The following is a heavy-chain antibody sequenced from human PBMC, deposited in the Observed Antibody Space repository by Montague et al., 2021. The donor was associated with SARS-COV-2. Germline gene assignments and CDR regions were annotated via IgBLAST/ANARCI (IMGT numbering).Heavy chain of an antibody. J-gene: IGHJ6*02. V-gene: IGHV3-30*04. CDR2: ISHEGSYK. D-gene: IGHD3-9*01. CDR1: GFSFNRYA. Sequence: ALRLSCAASGFSFNRYAMSWVRQAPGKGLEWVADISHEGSYKYYADSVKGRFTISRDNSKNTLYLDMNSLRAEDTALYYCARNLESTGYFDPYYYHGMDVWGQGTTVTVSS. CDR3: ARNLESTGYFDPYYYHGMDV.